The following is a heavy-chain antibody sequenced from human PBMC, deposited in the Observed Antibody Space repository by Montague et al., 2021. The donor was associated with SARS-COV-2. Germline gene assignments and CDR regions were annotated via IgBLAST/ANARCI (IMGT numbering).Heavy chain of an antibody. D-gene: IGHD3-10*01. V-gene: IGHV4-39*01. J-gene: IGHJ3*02. CDR2: TYYTGST. CDR1: GGSVSSSRYY. Sequence: SETLSLTCTVSGGSVSSSRYYWGWIRQPPGKGLEWIGSTYYTGSTYYNPSLKSRVTISVDTSKNQFSLKLSSVTAADTAVYYCARHITGSGNAFDIWGQGTMVTVSS. CDR3: ARHITGSGNAFDI.